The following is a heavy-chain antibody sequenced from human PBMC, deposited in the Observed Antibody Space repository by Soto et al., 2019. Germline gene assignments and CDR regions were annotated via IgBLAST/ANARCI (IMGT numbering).Heavy chain of an antibody. CDR3: ARGGAIQLWWD. J-gene: IGHJ4*02. CDR2: IYYSGST. CDR1: GGSVSSGSYY. V-gene: IGHV4-61*01. Sequence: QVQLQESGPGLVKPSETLSLTCTVSGGSVSSGSYYWSWIRQPPGKGLEWIGYIYYSGSTNYNPSLQSRVTISVDTSKNQFSLKLSSVTAADTAVYYCARGGAIQLWWDWGQGTLVTVSS. D-gene: IGHD5-18*01.